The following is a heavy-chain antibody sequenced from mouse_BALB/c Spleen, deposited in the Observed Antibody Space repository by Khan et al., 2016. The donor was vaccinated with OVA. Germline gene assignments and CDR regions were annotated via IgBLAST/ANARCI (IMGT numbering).Heavy chain of an antibody. CDR1: GYTFTSYW. CDR2: IFPGTGTT. V-gene: IGHV1S132*01. D-gene: IGHD2-1*01. J-gene: IGHJ3*01. CDR3: ATGYFGNYEFAY. Sequence: LQLQESGTELVKPGASVKLSCKTSGYTFTSYWIQWVKQRPGQGLEWIGQIFPGTGTTYYNENFKGKATLTIDTSSTTAYLQLNSLTSEDAAAYFCATGYFGNYEFAYWGQGTLVTVSA.